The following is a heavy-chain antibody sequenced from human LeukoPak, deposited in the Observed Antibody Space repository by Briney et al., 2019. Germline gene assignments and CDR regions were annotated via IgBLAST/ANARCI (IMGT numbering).Heavy chain of an antibody. V-gene: IGHV3-23*01. D-gene: IGHD5-18*01. CDR3: AKGGGYSYGFDYFDY. J-gene: IGHJ4*02. Sequence: GGSLRLSCAASGFSFSSYAMSWVRQAPGKGLEWVSAIGGSGGSTYYADSAKGRFTISRDNSKNTLYLQMNSLRAEDTAVYYCAKGGGYSYGFDYFDYWGQGTLVTVSS. CDR2: IGGSGGST. CDR1: GFSFSSYA.